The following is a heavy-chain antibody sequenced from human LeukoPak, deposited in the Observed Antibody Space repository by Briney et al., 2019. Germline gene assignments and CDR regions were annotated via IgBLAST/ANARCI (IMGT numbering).Heavy chain of an antibody. CDR1: GGSISSSSYY. D-gene: IGHD6-13*01. V-gene: IGHV4-39*07. CDR2: IYYSGST. CDR3: ARGLDSSSWYRSYYYYMDV. J-gene: IGHJ6*03. Sequence: SETLSLTCTVSGGSISSSSYYWGWIRQPPGKGLEWIGSIYYSGSTYYNPSLKSRVTISVDTSKNQFSLKLSSVTAADTAVYYCARGLDSSSWYRSYYYYMDVWGKGTTVTVSS.